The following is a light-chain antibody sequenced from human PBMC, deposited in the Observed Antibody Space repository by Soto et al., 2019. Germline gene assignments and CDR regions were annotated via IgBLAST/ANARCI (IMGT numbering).Light chain of an antibody. V-gene: IGKV2-24*01. CDR2: KTS. CDR3: MQATQYPPYT. J-gene: IGKJ2*01. CDR1: QSLLHSDGNTY. Sequence: DIVLTQTPLSSPVTLGQPASISCRSSQSLLHSDGNTYLSWLQQRPGQPPRLLIYKTSNRFSGVPDRFSCSGAGTDFTLKISRVEAEDVGVYYCMQATQYPPYTFGQGTKLEI.